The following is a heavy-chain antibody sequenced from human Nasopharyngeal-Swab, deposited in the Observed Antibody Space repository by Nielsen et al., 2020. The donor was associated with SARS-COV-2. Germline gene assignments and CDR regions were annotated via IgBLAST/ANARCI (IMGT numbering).Heavy chain of an antibody. D-gene: IGHD6-13*01. CDR2: IIPIFGTA. J-gene: IGHJ6*02. CDR3: ARDPSSSWYFEYYYYGMDV. V-gene: IGHV1-69*01. Sequence: WVRQAPGQGLEWMGGIIPIFGTANYAQKFQGRVTITADESTSTAYMELSSLRAEDTAVYYCARDPSSSWYFEYYYYGMDVWGQGTTVTVSS.